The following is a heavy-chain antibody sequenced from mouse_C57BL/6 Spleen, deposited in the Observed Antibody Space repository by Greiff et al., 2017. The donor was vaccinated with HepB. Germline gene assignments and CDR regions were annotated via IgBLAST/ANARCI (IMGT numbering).Heavy chain of an antibody. CDR1: GYTFTSYW. CDR3: AREGHYYGSKGDY. D-gene: IGHD1-1*01. Sequence: QVQLQQPGAELVKPGASVKLSCKASGYTFTSYWMQWVKQRPGQGLEWIGEIDPSDSYTNYNQKFKGKATLTVDTSSSTAYMQLSSLTSEDSAVYYCAREGHYYGSKGDYWGQGTTLTVSS. J-gene: IGHJ2*01. CDR2: IDPSDSYT. V-gene: IGHV1-50*01.